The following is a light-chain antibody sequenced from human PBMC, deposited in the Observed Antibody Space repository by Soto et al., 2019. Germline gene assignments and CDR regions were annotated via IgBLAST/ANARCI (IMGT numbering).Light chain of an antibody. CDR3: QQYNNWPVT. Sequence: EIVMTQSPATLSVSPGERATLSCWASQSVSSNLAWYQQKPGQPPRFLIYGASARATGIPTRFSGGGSGTEFTLTISSLQSEDFAVYFCQQYNNWPVTFGQGTRLEIK. CDR1: QSVSSN. CDR2: GAS. J-gene: IGKJ5*01. V-gene: IGKV3-15*01.